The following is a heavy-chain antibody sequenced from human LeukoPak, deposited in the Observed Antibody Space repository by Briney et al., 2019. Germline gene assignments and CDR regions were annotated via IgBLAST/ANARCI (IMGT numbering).Heavy chain of an antibody. Sequence: TGGSLRLSCAASGFTFSSYTMNWVRQAPGKGLEWVSIISSGSSYIHYADSVKGRFTISRDNAKNSLYLQMNSLRAEDTAVYYCAREILAPGKTHDYWGQGTLVTVSS. CDR1: GFTFSSYT. CDR3: AREILAPGKTHDY. J-gene: IGHJ4*02. CDR2: ISSGSSYI. V-gene: IGHV3-21*01.